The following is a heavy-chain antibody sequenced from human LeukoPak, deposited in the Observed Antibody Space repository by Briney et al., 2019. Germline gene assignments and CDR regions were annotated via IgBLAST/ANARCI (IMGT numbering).Heavy chain of an antibody. CDR3: ARVAVTGYNWFDP. Sequence: SETLSLTCAVSGGSISSGYWWSWVRQPPGKGLEWIGRIYSSGSTNYNPSFQSRVTMSLDTSKSQFSLKLSSVTAADTAVYYCARVAVTGYNWFDPWGQGTLVTVSS. D-gene: IGHD2-21*02. V-gene: IGHV4-4*02. CDR2: IYSSGST. CDR1: GGSISSGYW. J-gene: IGHJ5*02.